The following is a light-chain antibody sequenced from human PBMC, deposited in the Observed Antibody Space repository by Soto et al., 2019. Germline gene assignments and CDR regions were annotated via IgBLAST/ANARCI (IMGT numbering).Light chain of an antibody. CDR2: KAS. Sequence: DIQMTQSPSTLSASVGDTVTITCRASQSISSWLAWYQQKPGKAPKLLIYKASTLQSGVPSRFRGIGSGTEFTLTISSLQPDDFATYYCQQYNFYSRTFGQGTKVEVK. CDR3: QQYNFYSRT. J-gene: IGKJ1*01. CDR1: QSISSW. V-gene: IGKV1-5*03.